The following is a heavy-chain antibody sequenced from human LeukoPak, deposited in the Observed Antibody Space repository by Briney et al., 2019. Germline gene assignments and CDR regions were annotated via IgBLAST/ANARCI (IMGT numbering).Heavy chain of an antibody. Sequence: PGGSLRLSCVASGFTFSTSWVTWVRQAPGKGLEWVANIDKHGSGKYYVDSVKGRFAISRDYASNSVFLQMGSLGAEDTSVYYSARDAGWGYYDLWGQGTPVTVSS. CDR1: GFTFSTSW. CDR3: ARDAGWGYYDL. CDR2: IDKHGSGK. D-gene: IGHD1-26*01. V-gene: IGHV3-7*01. J-gene: IGHJ4*02.